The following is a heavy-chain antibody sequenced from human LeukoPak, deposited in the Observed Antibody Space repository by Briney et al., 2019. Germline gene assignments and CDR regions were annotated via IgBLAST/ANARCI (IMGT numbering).Heavy chain of an antibody. Sequence: GGSLRLSCAASGFTFSSYGMHWVRQAPGKGLEWVAFIRYDGSNKYYADSVKGRFTISRDNSKNTLYLQMNSLRAEGTAVYYCARDSYSSSWYGYPYYYYYMDVWGKGTTVTVSS. V-gene: IGHV3-30*02. D-gene: IGHD6-13*01. CDR1: GFTFSSYG. J-gene: IGHJ6*03. CDR2: IRYDGSNK. CDR3: ARDSYSSSWYGYPYYYYYMDV.